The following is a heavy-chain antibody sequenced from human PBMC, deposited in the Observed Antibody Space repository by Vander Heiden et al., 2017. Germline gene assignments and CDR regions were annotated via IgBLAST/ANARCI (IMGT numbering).Heavy chain of an antibody. V-gene: IGHV4-34*01. Sequence: QVQLQQWGAGLLKPSETLSLTCAVYGGSFSGYYWSWIRQPPGKGLEWIGEINHSGSTNYNPSLKSRVTISVDTSKNQFSLKLSSVTAADTAVYYCARVAGSPPVVVTAIRAGDAFDIWGQGTMVTVSS. CDR3: ARVAGSPPVVVTAIRAGDAFDI. CDR1: GGSFSGYY. J-gene: IGHJ3*02. D-gene: IGHD2-21*02. CDR2: INHSGST.